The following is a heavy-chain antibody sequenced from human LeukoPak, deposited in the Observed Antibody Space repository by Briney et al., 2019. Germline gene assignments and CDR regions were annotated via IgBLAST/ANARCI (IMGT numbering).Heavy chain of an antibody. CDR1: GYTFTGYY. D-gene: IGHD3-22*01. V-gene: IGHV1-2*02. J-gene: IGHJ4*02. CDR2: INPNSGGT. Sequence: ASVKASCKASGYTFTGYYMHWVRQAPGQGLEWMGWINPNSGGTNYAQKFQGRVTMTRDTSISTAYMELSRLRSDDTAVYYCARDLSSYYYDSSGYPGGLDYWGQGTLVTVSS. CDR3: ARDLSSYYYDSSGYPGGLDY.